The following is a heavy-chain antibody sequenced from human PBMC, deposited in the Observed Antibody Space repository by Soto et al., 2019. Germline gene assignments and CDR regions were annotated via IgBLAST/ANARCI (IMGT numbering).Heavy chain of an antibody. V-gene: IGHV4-4*02. CDR2: VYHTGDT. D-gene: IGHD2-21*02. CDR1: GGTVASSHW. CDR3: AREIVTAGGKNYFDP. Sequence: SETLSLTCGVSGGTVASSHWWSWVRQSPGRGLEWIGNVYHTGDTNFNPSLQSRVTFSVDKSNNQFSLRLTSVTAADTAVYFCAREIVTAGGKNYFDPWGPGTMVTVS. J-gene: IGHJ5*02.